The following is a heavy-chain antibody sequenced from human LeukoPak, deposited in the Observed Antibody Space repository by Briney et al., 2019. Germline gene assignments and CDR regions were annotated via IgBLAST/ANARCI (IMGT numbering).Heavy chain of an antibody. D-gene: IGHD2-2*01. Sequence: GRSLRLSCAASGFTFSSYAMHWVRQAPGKGLEWVAVISYDGSNKYYADSVKGRFTISRDNSKNTLYLQMNSLRAEDTAVYYCARDVPLVPARPSGPDYWGQGTLVTVSS. J-gene: IGHJ4*02. CDR1: GFTFSSYA. V-gene: IGHV3-30-3*01. CDR3: ARDVPLVPARPSGPDY. CDR2: ISYDGSNK.